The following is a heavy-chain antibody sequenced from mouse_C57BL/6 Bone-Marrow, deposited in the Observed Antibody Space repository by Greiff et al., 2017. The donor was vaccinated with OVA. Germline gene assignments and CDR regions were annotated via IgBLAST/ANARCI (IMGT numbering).Heavy chain of an antibody. Sequence: EVMLVESGGGLVKPGGSLKLSCAASGFTFSDYGMHWVRQAPEKGLEWVAYISRGSSTSYYADTVKGRFTISRDNAKKTLFRQMYSLRSEDTAIYYCARGDWVWYFDVWGTGTTVTVSS. CDR2: ISRGSSTS. D-gene: IGHD4-1*01. CDR3: ARGDWVWYFDV. J-gene: IGHJ1*03. CDR1: GFTFSDYG. V-gene: IGHV5-17*01.